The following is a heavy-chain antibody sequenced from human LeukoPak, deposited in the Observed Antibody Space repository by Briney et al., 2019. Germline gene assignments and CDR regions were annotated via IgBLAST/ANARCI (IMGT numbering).Heavy chain of an antibody. V-gene: IGHV4-39*01. Sequence: SETLSLTCTVSGGSISSSSYYWGWIRQPPGKGLEWIGSIYYSGSTYYNPSLKSRVTISVDTSKNQFSLKLSSVTAADTAVYYCARHDPSGHDNFDYWGQGTLVTVSS. J-gene: IGHJ4*02. CDR3: ARHDPSGHDNFDY. CDR2: IYYSGST. D-gene: IGHD5-12*01. CDR1: GGSISSSSYY.